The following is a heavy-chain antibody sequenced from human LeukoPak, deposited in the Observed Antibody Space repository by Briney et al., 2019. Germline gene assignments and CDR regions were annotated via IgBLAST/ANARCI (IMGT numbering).Heavy chain of an antibody. V-gene: IGHV3-23*01. CDR3: AKVTKSYCSGGSCNLDY. CDR1: GFTFSSYA. Sequence: PGGSLRLSCSASGFTFSSYAMTWVRQAPGKGLEWVSAIGSSGTSTYYADSVKGRFTISRDNSKNTLYLQMNGLRAEDTAVYYCAKVTKSYCSGGSCNLDYWGQGTLVTVSS. D-gene: IGHD2-15*01. CDR2: IGSSGTST. J-gene: IGHJ4*02.